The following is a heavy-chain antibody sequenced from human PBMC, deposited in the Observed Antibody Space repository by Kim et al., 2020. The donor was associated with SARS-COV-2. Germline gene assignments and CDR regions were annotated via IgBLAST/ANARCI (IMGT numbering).Heavy chain of an antibody. CDR3: ARDGGNWFDP. CDR2: SKK. J-gene: IGHJ5*02. D-gene: IGHD3-16*01. V-gene: IGHV3-30-3*01. Sequence: SKKTHPNSLKGPFTISRDNSKNTLDLQMNSLGAEDTAVYYCARDGGNWFDPWGQGTLVTVSS.